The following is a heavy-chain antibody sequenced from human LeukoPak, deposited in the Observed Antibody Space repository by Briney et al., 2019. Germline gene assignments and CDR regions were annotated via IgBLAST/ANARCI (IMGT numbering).Heavy chain of an antibody. CDR1: GYTTTELS. CDR3: ATVGPHDEWELTH. CDR2: FDPEDGET. V-gene: IGHV1-24*01. J-gene: IGHJ4*02. D-gene: IGHD1-26*01. Sequence: GASVKVSCKVSGYTTTELSMHWVRQAPGKGPDRMGGFDPEDGETIYAQKFQGSTTMTEDTSTDTAYLELSSLRSEHTAVYYCATVGPHDEWELTHWGQGTLVTVSS.